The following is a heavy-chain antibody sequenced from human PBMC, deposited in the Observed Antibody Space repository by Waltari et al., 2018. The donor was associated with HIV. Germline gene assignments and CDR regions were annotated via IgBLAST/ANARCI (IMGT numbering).Heavy chain of an antibody. D-gene: IGHD2-21*01. Sequence: EVQLLESGGGLVQPGGSLRLSCAASGFTFSSYAMSWVRQAPGKGLQWVSIISGSGSTTDSADSVKGRVTISRDNSENTLYLQINSLRAEDTAVYYCAKGAFDMVVVSALDSWGHGTLVTVSS. CDR1: GFTFSSYA. CDR2: ISGSGSTT. CDR3: AKGAFDMVVVSALDS. V-gene: IGHV3-23*01. J-gene: IGHJ5*01.